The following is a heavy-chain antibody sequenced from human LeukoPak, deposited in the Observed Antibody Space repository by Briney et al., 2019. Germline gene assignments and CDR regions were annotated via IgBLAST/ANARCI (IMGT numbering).Heavy chain of an antibody. V-gene: IGHV3-30*04. CDR1: GFTFSSYA. CDR2: ISYDGSNK. CDR3: ARGRRVLAVAGTEGVYYYYGMDV. D-gene: IGHD6-19*01. J-gene: IGHJ6*04. Sequence: PGRSLRLYCAASGFTFSSYAMHWVRQAPGKGLEWVAVISYDGSNKYYADSVKGRFTISRDNSKNTLYLQMNSLRAEDTAVYYCARGRRVLAVAGTEGVYYYYGMDVWGKGTTVTVSS.